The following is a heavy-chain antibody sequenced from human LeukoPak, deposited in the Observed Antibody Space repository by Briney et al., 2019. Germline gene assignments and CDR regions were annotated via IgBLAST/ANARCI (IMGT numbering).Heavy chain of an antibody. V-gene: IGHV3-21*01. D-gene: IGHD6-13*01. CDR1: GFTFSSCS. CDR3: ARVGGSSWSLDY. CDR2: ISSSSSYI. Sequence: KPGGSLRLSCAASGFTFSSCSMNWVRQAPGKGLEWVSSISSSSSYIYYADSVKGRFTISRDNAKNSLYLQMNSLRAEDTAVYYCARVGGSSWSLDYWGQGTLVTVSS. J-gene: IGHJ4*02.